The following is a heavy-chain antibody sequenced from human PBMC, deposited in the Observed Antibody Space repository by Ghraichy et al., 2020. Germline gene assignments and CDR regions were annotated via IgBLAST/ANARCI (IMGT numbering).Heavy chain of an antibody. V-gene: IGHV4-39*01. Sequence: ESLNISCTVSGGSISSSSYSWGWIRQPPGKGLEWIGSIYYSGSTHYNPSLKSRVTTSVDTSKNQFSLKLSSVTAADTAVYYCARNRRYYDSSGYQGYYFDYWGQGTLVTVSS. CDR2: IYYSGST. D-gene: IGHD3-22*01. CDR1: GGSISSSSYS. J-gene: IGHJ4*02. CDR3: ARNRRYYDSSGYQGYYFDY.